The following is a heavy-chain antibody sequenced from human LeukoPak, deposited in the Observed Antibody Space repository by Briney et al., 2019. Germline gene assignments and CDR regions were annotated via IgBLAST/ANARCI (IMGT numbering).Heavy chain of an antibody. V-gene: IGHV4-39*01. CDR1: GGSISSNSDY. D-gene: IGHD2-2*01. CDR2: IFYSGTT. CDR3: ARHGRDSGTYQFDS. J-gene: IGHJ4*02. Sequence: SETLSLTCTVSGGSISSNSDYWGWVRQPPGEGLEWIGTIFYSGTTYYNPSLKRRVTISVDTSKNQFSLKLSSVTAADTSVYYCARHGRDSGTYQFDSWGQGTLVTVPS.